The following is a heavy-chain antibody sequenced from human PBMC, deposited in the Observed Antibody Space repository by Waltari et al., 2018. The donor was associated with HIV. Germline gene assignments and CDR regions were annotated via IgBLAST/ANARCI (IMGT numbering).Heavy chain of an antibody. CDR3: AKSDIDYGMDV. D-gene: IGHD2-15*01. J-gene: IGHJ6*02. Sequence: EVQLVESGGGLVQPGRSLRLSCAASGLPFDVYAMHWVRQVPGKGLEWVSGITWNSGRTGYADSVKGRFIISRDNAKNSLYLQMNSLRVEDTALYYCAKSDIDYGMDVWGQGTTVTVSS. CDR1: GLPFDVYA. CDR2: ITWNSGRT. V-gene: IGHV3-9*01.